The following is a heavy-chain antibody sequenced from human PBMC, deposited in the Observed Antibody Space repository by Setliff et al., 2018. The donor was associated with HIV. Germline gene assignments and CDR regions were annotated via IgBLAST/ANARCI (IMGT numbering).Heavy chain of an antibody. J-gene: IGHJ5*02. V-gene: IGHV3-23*01. Sequence: QPGGSLRLSCAASGFTFYNYAMYWVRQAPGKGLEWVSGILGGENDPTYYENSVMGRFIISRDNSKNTLYLHMNSLRVEDSAIYYCVKGQGFCSMTSCALDWFGPWGQGTLVTVPQ. D-gene: IGHD2-2*01. CDR3: VKGQGFCSMTSCALDWFGP. CDR1: GFTFYNYA. CDR2: ILGGENDPT.